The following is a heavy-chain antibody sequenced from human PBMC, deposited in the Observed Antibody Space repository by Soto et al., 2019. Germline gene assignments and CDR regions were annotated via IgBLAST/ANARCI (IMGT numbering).Heavy chain of an antibody. CDR3: AIIHSGSFGFDI. Sequence: HPGGSLRLSCAGSRLTFNIYDIHWVRQAPGKGLEWVALISHDGNNKYYAESVKGRFTISRDNSKNTVYLQMNSLKTDDTAVYHCAIIHSGSFGFDIWGQGTVVTVSS. CDR2: ISHDGNNK. J-gene: IGHJ3*02. CDR1: RLTFNIYD. D-gene: IGHD1-26*01. V-gene: IGHV3-30*03.